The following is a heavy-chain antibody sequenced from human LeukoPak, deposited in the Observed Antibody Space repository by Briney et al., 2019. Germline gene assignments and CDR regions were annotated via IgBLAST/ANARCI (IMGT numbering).Heavy chain of an antibody. V-gene: IGHV3-74*01. J-gene: IGHJ4*02. CDR3: ARYSSTLFYFDS. D-gene: IGHD6-13*01. Sequence: GGSLRLSCAASGFTFSSYWMHWVRQAPGKGLVWVSRINSDGSSTNYADSVKGRFTISRDNAKNTLYLQMNSLRAEDTAVYNCARYSSTLFYFDSWGQGTLVTVSS. CDR1: GFTFSSYW. CDR2: INSDGSST.